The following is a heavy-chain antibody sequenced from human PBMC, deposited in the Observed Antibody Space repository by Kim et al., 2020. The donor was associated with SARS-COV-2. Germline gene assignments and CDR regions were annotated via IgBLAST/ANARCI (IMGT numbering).Heavy chain of an antibody. CDR1: GFTFSSYW. CDR2: IKQDGSEK. D-gene: IGHD3-22*01. Sequence: GGSLRLSCAASGFTFSSYWMSWVRQAPGKGLEWVANIKQDGSEKYYVDSVKGRFTISRDNAKNSLYLQMNSLRAEDTAVYYCARDIGFRRYYYDSSGYPYYFDYWGQGTLVTVSS. CDR3: ARDIGFRRYYYDSSGYPYYFDY. V-gene: IGHV3-7*01. J-gene: IGHJ4*02.